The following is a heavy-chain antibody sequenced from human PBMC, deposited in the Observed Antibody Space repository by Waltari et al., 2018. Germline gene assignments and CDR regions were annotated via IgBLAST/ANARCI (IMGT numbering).Heavy chain of an antibody. CDR1: GGTFSSYA. J-gene: IGHJ4*02. CDR2: IIPIFGTA. CDR3: ARLYSGYDWGYFDY. D-gene: IGHD5-12*01. Sequence: QVQLVQSGAEVKKPGSSVKVSCKASGGTFSSYAISWVRQAPGQGLEWMGRIIPIFGTANYVQKFQSRVTMTADKSTSTAYMGLSSLRSEDTAVYYCARLYSGYDWGYFDYWGQGTLVTVSS. V-gene: IGHV1-69*08.